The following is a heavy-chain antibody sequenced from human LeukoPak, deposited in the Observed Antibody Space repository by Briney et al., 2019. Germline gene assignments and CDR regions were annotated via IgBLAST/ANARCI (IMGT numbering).Heavy chain of an antibody. J-gene: IGHJ6*02. D-gene: IGHD6-6*01. CDR2: INHSGST. V-gene: IGHV4-34*01. CDR3: ARGTLSIAARLGYYYYGMDV. Sequence: SETLSLTCAVYGGSFSGYYWSWIRQPPGKGLEWIGEINHSGSTNYNPSLKSRVTISVDTSKNQFSLKLSSVTAADTAVYYCARGTLSIAARLGYYYYGMDVWGQGTTVTVSS. CDR1: GGSFSGYY.